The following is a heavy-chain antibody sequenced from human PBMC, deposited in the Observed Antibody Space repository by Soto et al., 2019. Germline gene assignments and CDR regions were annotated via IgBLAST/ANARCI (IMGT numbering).Heavy chain of an antibody. CDR2: ISGSGGST. Sequence: GGSLRLSCAASGFTFSSYAMSWVRQAPGKGLEWVSAISGSGGSTYYADSVKGRFTISRDNSKNTLYLQMNSLRAEDTAVYYCAKEQRVLLWFGELSLDAFDIWGQGTMVTVS. J-gene: IGHJ3*02. V-gene: IGHV3-23*01. CDR1: GFTFSSYA. D-gene: IGHD3-10*01. CDR3: AKEQRVLLWFGELSLDAFDI.